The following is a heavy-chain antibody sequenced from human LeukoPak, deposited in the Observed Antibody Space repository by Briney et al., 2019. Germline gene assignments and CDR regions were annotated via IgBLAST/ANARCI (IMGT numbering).Heavy chain of an antibody. Sequence: GGTLRLSCAASGFTVSSYSMSWVRQAPGKGLEWVANIKQDGSEKCYVDSVKGRFTISRDNAKNSLSLQMNSLRAEDTAVYYCAREDDWNYEDYWGQGTLVTVSS. V-gene: IGHV3-7*01. J-gene: IGHJ4*02. CDR1: GFTVSSYS. D-gene: IGHD1-7*01. CDR2: IKQDGSEK. CDR3: AREDDWNYEDY.